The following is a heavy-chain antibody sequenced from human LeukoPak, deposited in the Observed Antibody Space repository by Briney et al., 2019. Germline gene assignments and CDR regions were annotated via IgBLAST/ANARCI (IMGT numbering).Heavy chain of an antibody. D-gene: IGHD3-3*02. J-gene: IGHJ2*01. CDR1: GYTVTSYA. CDR2: INAGNGNT. Sequence: GASVKVSCKASGYTVTSYAMHWVRQAPGQRVEWMGWINAGNGNTKYSQKFQGRVTITRDTSASTAYMELSSLRSEDTAVYYCARDPLLGDSGWYFDLWGRGTLVTVSS. CDR3: ARDPLLGDSGWYFDL. V-gene: IGHV1-3*01.